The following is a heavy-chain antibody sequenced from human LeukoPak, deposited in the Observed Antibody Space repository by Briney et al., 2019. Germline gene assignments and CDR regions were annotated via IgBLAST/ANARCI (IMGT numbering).Heavy chain of an antibody. D-gene: IGHD2-21*02. J-gene: IGHJ4*02. V-gene: IGHV3-30*03. Sequence: GGSLRLSCAASGFTFSDHYMDWVRQAPGKGLEWVAVISYDGSNKYYADSVKGRFTISRDNSENTLYLQMNSLRPEDTAVYYCASEKVTGFDYWGQGTLVTVSS. CDR1: GFTFSDHY. CDR2: ISYDGSNK. CDR3: ASEKVTGFDY.